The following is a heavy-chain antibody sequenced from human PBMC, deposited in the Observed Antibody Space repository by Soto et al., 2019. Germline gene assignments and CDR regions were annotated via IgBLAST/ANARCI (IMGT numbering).Heavy chain of an antibody. CDR3: AKDIAAAPDAFDI. J-gene: IGHJ3*02. CDR1: GFTFSSYA. CDR2: ISGSGGST. Sequence: EVQLLESGGGLVQPGGSLRLSCAASGFTFSSYAMSWVRQAPGKGLEWVSAISGSGGSTYYADSVKGWFTISRDNSKNTLYLQMNSLRAEDTAVYYCAKDIAAAPDAFDIWGQGTMVTVSS. V-gene: IGHV3-23*01. D-gene: IGHD6-13*01.